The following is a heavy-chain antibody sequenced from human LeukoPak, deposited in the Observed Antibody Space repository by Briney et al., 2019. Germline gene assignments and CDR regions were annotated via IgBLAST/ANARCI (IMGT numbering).Heavy chain of an antibody. Sequence: GASVKVSCKASGYTFTSYDINWVRQAPGQGLEWMGRINPNSGGTNYAQKFQGRVTMTRDTSISTAYMELSRLRSDDTAVYYCARERTSITMVRGVIIYYWGQGTLVTVSS. CDR3: ARERTSITMVRGVIIYY. D-gene: IGHD3-10*01. V-gene: IGHV1-2*06. CDR1: GYTFTSYD. CDR2: INPNSGGT. J-gene: IGHJ4*02.